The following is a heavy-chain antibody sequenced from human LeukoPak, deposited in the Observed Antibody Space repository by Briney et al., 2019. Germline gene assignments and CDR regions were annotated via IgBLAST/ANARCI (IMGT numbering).Heavy chain of an antibody. V-gene: IGHV3-11*01. J-gene: IGHJ6*02. CDR3: ARAEKKSRFGELYYYYYDMDV. CDR1: GFTFNDYY. CDR2: ISSSGGTI. D-gene: IGHD3-10*01. Sequence: GGSLRLSCAASGFTFNDYYMSWIRQAPGKGLEWVSYISSSGGTIYYGDSVKGRFTISRDNAKNSLYLQMNSLRAEDAAVYYCARAEKKSRFGELYYYYYDMDVWGQGTTVTVS.